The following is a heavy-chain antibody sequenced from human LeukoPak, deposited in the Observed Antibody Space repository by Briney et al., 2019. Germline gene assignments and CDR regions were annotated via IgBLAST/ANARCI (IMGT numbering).Heavy chain of an antibody. D-gene: IGHD2-15*01. J-gene: IGHJ6*04. CDR2: ISWNSGSI. CDR3: ARNPSYCSGGSCYYFYGMDV. Sequence: PGRSLRLSCAASGFTFDDYAMHWVRQAPGEGLEWVSGISWNSGSIGYADSVKGRFTISRDNAKNSLYLQMNSLRAEDTALYYCARNPSYCSGGSCYYFYGMDVWGKGTTVTVSS. V-gene: IGHV3-9*01. CDR1: GFTFDDYA.